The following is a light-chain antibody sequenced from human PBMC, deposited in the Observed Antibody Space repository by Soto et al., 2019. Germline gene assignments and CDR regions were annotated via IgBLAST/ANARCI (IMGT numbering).Light chain of an antibody. CDR1: QSVSDW. CDR3: HQYNSYTWT. Sequence: KQMTQSTSPLSASVGDRATITARASQSVSDWLAWYQQKPGNPPKLLIYDTSRLESAVPSRFSASGSGTEFTLTISGLQPDDFATYYCHQYNSYTWTFGQGTKVDNK. CDR2: DTS. V-gene: IGKV1-5*01. J-gene: IGKJ1*01.